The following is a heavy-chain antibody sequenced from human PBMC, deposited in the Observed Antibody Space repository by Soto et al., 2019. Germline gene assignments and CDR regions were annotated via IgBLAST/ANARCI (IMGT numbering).Heavy chain of an antibody. V-gene: IGHV1-8*01. J-gene: IGHJ5*02. Sequence: QVELVQSGAEVKKPGASVRVSCQASEDTFTHYDLNWVRQATGQGLEWMGWMNPNTGNIDYAHKFRGRVTMTRDTSTRTVYMELSSLRSDDTAVYYCVRRVASGHRSWFDPWGQGTLVTVSS. D-gene: IGHD2-21*01. CDR3: VRRVASGHRSWFDP. CDR1: EDTFTHYD. CDR2: MNPNTGNI.